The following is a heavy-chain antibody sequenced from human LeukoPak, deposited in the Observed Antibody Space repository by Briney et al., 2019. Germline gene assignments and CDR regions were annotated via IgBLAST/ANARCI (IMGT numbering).Heavy chain of an antibody. D-gene: IGHD3-22*01. J-gene: IGHJ4*02. CDR3: ARRAGDYSHPYDY. CDR2: IDQDGTTR. CDR1: GFTLSNYW. Sequence: GGSLRLSCAASGFTLSNYWMSWVRQAPGKGLEWVANIDQDGTTRSYVDSVKGRFTISRDNSKNTFHLQMNSLRAEGTAVYYCARRAGDYSHPYDYWGQGTLVTVSS. V-gene: IGHV3-7*03.